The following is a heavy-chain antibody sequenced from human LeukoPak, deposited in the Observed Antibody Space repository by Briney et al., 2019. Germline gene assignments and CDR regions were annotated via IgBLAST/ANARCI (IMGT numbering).Heavy chain of an antibody. CDR1: GNTFSSCT. Sequence: SVKVSCKASGNTFSSCTITWVRQAPGQGREWMGRIITILGVANYAQKFQGRVTITADKSTTTDYMELSSLRSEDTAVYYCARDSGDGYIYWGQGTLVTVSS. CDR2: IITILGVA. CDR3: ARDSGDGYIY. J-gene: IGHJ4*02. V-gene: IGHV1-69*04. D-gene: IGHD5-24*01.